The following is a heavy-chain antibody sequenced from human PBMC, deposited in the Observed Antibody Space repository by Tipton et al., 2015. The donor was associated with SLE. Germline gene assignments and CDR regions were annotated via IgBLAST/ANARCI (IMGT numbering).Heavy chain of an antibody. V-gene: IGHV7-4-1*02. J-gene: IGHJ4*02. CDR1: GYTFTSYG. CDR2: INTNTGEP. CDR3: ARDREAYSGTFEY. Sequence: QLVQSGAEVKKPGASVKVSCKASGYTFTSYGISWVRQAPGQGLEWMGWINTNTGEPTYVQGFTGRFVFSLDTSATTAYLQISSLKAEDTAVYYCARDREAYSGTFEYWGQGTMVTVSS. D-gene: IGHD1-26*01.